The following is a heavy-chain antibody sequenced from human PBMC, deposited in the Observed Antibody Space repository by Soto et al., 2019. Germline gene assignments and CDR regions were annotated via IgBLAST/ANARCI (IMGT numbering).Heavy chain of an antibody. V-gene: IGHV4-59*01. CDR2: IYHSGST. CDR1: GGSISSYY. D-gene: IGHD3-9*01. Sequence: SGPLSHTCTASGGSISSYYWSWIRQPPGEVLEWIGYIYHSGSTNYNPSLKSRVTISVDTSKNQFSLKLSSVTAADTAVYYCARAGYLRPGLVWDGMDVWGQGTTVT. CDR3: ARAGYLRPGLVWDGMDV. J-gene: IGHJ6*02.